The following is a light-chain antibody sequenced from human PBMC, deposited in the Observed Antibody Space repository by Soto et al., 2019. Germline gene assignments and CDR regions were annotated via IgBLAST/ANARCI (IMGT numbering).Light chain of an antibody. CDR3: SSYTSSSPVV. V-gene: IGLV2-14*01. CDR1: SSDVGGYNY. J-gene: IGLJ2*01. CDR2: DVS. Sequence: QSALTQPASVSGSPVQSITISCTGTSSDVGGYNYVSWYQQHPGKAPKLMIYDVSNRPSGVSNRFSGSKSGNTASLTISGLQAEDEADYYCSSYTSSSPVVFGGGTKVTVL.